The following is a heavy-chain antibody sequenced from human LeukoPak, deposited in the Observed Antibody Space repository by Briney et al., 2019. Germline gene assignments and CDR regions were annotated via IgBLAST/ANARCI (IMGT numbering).Heavy chain of an antibody. Sequence: GSLRLSCAASGFTFSSYAMSWVRQPPGKGLEWIGEINHSGSTNYNPSLKSRVTISVDTSKNQFSLKLSSVTAADTAVYYCARLVRRITMVRGVPRQGFDPWGQGTLVTVSS. J-gene: IGHJ5*02. D-gene: IGHD3-10*01. V-gene: IGHV4-34*01. CDR3: ARLVRRITMVRGVPRQGFDP. CDR2: INHSGST. CDR1: GFTFSSYA.